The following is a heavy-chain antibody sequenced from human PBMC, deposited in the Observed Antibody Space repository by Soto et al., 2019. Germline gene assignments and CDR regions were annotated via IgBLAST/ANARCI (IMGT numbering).Heavy chain of an antibody. V-gene: IGHV4-4*07. CDR1: GGSMSDYF. D-gene: IGHD3-16*01. CDR2: KSISGST. J-gene: IGHJ4*02. Sequence: SETLSLTCTVSGGSMSDYFWTWIRLPAGKRLEWIGRKSISGSTDYNPSLKGRASMSVDTSKNQFSLRLISVTAADTALYYCARSLGSAAGWSFDVWGQGILVTSP. CDR3: ARSLGSAAGWSFDV.